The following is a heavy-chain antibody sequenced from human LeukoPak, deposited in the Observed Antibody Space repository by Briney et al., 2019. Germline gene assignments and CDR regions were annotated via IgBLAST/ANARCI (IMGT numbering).Heavy chain of an antibody. CDR3: ARREGATFDY. J-gene: IGHJ4*02. V-gene: IGHV4-59*06. D-gene: IGHD1-26*01. CDR2: IYYSGSN. Sequence: PSETLSLTCTVSGGSIGTYYWSWIRQHPGKGLEWIGYIYYSGSNNYNPSLKSRVTISVDTSKNQFSLKLSSVTAADTAVYYCARREGATFDYWGQGTLVTVSS. CDR1: GGSIGTYY.